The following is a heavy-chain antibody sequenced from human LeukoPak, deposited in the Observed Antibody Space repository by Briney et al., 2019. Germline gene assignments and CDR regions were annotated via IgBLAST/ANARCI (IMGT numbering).Heavy chain of an antibody. CDR2: ISGSGGST. V-gene: IGHV3-23*01. CDR1: GFNFNTYA. J-gene: IGHJ4*02. D-gene: IGHD6-13*01. CDR3: AKERSYSSSWYVFGY. Sequence: GGSLRLSCVASGFNFNTYAMSWVRQAPGKGLEWVSAISGSGGSTYYADSVKGRFTISRDNSKNTLYLQMNSLRAEDTAVYYCAKERSYSSSWYVFGYWGQGTLVTVSS.